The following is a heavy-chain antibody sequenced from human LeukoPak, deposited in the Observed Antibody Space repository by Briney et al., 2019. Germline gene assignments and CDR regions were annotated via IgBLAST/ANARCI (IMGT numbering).Heavy chain of an antibody. CDR3: ARDRDDSSGWPDY. V-gene: IGHV1-3*01. Sequence: ASVKVSCKASGYTFTSYAMHRVRQAPGQRLEWMGWINAGNGNTKYSQKFQGRVTITRDTSASTAYMELRSLRSDDTAVYYCARDRDDSSGWPDYWGQGTLVTVSS. D-gene: IGHD6-19*01. CDR2: INAGNGNT. J-gene: IGHJ4*02. CDR1: GYTFTSYA.